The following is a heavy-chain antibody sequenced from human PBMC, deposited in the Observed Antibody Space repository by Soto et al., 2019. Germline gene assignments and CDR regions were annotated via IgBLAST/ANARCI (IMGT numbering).Heavy chain of an antibody. Sequence: ASVKVSCKASGYTFTSYGISWVRQAPGQGLEWMGWISAYNGNTNYAQKLQGRVTMTTDTSTSTAYMELRSLRSDDTAVYYCARDXRSLSGGSYYTFDYWGQGTLVTVSS. CDR2: ISAYNGNT. D-gene: IGHD1-26*01. CDR1: GYTFTSYG. CDR3: ARDXRSLSGGSYYTFDY. J-gene: IGHJ4*02. V-gene: IGHV1-18*01.